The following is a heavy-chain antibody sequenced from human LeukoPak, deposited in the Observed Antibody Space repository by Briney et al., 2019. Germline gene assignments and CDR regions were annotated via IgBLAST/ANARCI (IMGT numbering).Heavy chain of an antibody. D-gene: IGHD6-19*01. CDR2: MNPNSGNT. CDR3: ARVLSGWHENYYYYYYMDV. V-gene: IGHV1-8*03. J-gene: IGHJ6*03. CDR1: GYTFTSYD. Sequence: ASVKVSRKASGYTFTSYDINWVRQATGQGLEWMGWMNPNSGNTGYAQKFLGRVTITRNTSISTAYMELSSLRSEDTAVYYCARVLSGWHENYYYYYYMDVWGKGTTVTVSS.